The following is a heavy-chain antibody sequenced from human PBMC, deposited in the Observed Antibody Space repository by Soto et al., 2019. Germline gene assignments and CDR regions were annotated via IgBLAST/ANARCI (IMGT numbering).Heavy chain of an antibody. D-gene: IGHD3-22*01. Sequence: QVQLVESGGGVVQPGRSLRLSCAASGFTFSSYGMHWVRQAPGKGLEWVAVISYDGSNKYYADSVKGRFTISRDNSKNPLYLQMNSLRAEDTAVYYCAKEGAPWLSGWGMDVWGQGTTVTVSS. CDR2: ISYDGSNK. CDR3: AKEGAPWLSGWGMDV. J-gene: IGHJ6*02. V-gene: IGHV3-30*18. CDR1: GFTFSSYG.